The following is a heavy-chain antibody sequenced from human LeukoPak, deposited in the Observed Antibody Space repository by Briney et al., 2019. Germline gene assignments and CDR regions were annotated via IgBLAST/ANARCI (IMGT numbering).Heavy chain of an antibody. J-gene: IGHJ4*02. Sequence: SETLSLTCTVSGGSVSSGSYYWSWIRQPPGKGLEWIGYIYYSGSTNYNPSFKSRVTISVDTSKNQFSLKLSSVTAADTAVYYCARVTFGGAYFDYWGQGTLVTVSS. CDR3: ARVTFGGAYFDY. V-gene: IGHV4-61*01. D-gene: IGHD3-16*01. CDR2: IYYSGST. CDR1: GGSVSSGSYY.